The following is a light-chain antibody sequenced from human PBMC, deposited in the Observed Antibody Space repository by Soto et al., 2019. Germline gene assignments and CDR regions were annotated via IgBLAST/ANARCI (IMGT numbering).Light chain of an antibody. V-gene: IGLV2-14*03. Sequence: QSALTQPASVSGSPGQSITISCTGTSSDIGGYNFVSWYQHHPGKAPKLLIHDVSNRPSGVSSRFSGSKSGNTASLTISGLQAEDEDDYYCNSYRTVSTYVFGTGTKVTVL. CDR2: DVS. J-gene: IGLJ1*01. CDR3: NSYRTVSTYV. CDR1: SSDIGGYNF.